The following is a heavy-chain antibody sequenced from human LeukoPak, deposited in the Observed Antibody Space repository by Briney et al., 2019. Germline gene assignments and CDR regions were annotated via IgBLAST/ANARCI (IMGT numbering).Heavy chain of an antibody. CDR2: IYYSGST. CDR1: GASISSYF. CDR3: ASSGYRYGMDV. Sequence: SETLSLICSVSGASISSYFWSWIRQPPGKGLEWIGYIYYSGSTNYNPSLKSRVTISVDTSKNQFSLKLSSVTAADTAVYYCASSGYRYGMDVWGQGTTVTVSS. D-gene: IGHD3-22*01. V-gene: IGHV4-59*01. J-gene: IGHJ6*02.